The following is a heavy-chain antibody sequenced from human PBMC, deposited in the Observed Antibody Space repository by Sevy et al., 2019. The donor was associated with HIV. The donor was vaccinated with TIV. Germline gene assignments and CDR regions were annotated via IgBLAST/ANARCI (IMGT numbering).Heavy chain of an antibody. CDR1: GGSFSGYY. CDR2: INHSGST. CDR3: ARARFLEWLARRWFDP. J-gene: IGHJ5*02. D-gene: IGHD3-3*01. Sequence: SETLSLTCAVYGGSFSGYYWSWIRQPPGKGLEWIGEINHSGSTNYNPSLKSRVTISVDTSKNQFSLKLSSVTDAETAVYYCARARFLEWLARRWFDPWGQGTLVTVSS. V-gene: IGHV4-34*01.